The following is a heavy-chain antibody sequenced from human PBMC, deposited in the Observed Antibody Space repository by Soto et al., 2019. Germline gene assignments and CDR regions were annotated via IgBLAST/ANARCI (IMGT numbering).Heavy chain of an antibody. CDR3: PRVNYYDSSGYSNLDH. J-gene: IGHJ4*02. V-gene: IGHV1-69*13. CDR1: GGTFSSYA. Sequence: SVKVSCKASGGTFSSYAISCVRQDPGQGLEWMGGIIPIFGTAKYAQKFPVRVTITADESTSTAYMELRSLRTEDTAVYYCPRVNYYDSSGYSNLDHGGQGTLVTVPS. CDR2: IIPIFGTA. D-gene: IGHD3-22*01.